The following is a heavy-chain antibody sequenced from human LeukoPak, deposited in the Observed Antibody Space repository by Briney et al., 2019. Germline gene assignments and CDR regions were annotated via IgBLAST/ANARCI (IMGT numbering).Heavy chain of an antibody. J-gene: IGHJ4*02. V-gene: IGHV3-48*01. CDR1: GFTFSSYS. CDR2: ISSSSTI. D-gene: IGHD1-26*01. Sequence: GGSLRLSCAASGFTFSSYSMNWVRQAPGKGLEWVSYISSSSTIYYADSVKGRSTISRDNAKNSLYLQMNSLRAEDTAVYYCARISGVDYWGQGTLVTVSS. CDR3: ARISGVDY.